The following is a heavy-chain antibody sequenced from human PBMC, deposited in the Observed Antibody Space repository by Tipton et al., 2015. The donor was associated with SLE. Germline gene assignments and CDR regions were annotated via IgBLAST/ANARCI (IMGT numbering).Heavy chain of an antibody. V-gene: IGHV4-59*01. CDR1: GGSISSYY. J-gene: IGHJ3*02. CDR3: AREGEEDAFDI. CDR2: IYYTGST. Sequence: TLSLTCTVSGGSISSYYWNWIRQPPGKGLEWIGYIYYTGSTSYNPSLKSRVTISVDTSKNQFSLNLSSVTAADTAVYYCAREGEEDAFDIWGQGTMVTVSS.